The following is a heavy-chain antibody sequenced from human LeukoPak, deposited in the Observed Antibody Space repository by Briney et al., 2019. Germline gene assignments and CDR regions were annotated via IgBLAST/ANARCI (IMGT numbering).Heavy chain of an antibody. D-gene: IGHD3-16*02. Sequence: KPSETLSLTCTVSGGSISSASWGWIRQPAGKGLEWIGRIYTSGSTNYNPSLKSRVAMSVDTSKNQFSLKLSSVTAADTAVYYCARESGGVIALIDYWGQGTLVTVSS. CDR1: GGSISSAS. V-gene: IGHV4-4*07. CDR2: IYTSGST. CDR3: ARESGGVIALIDY. J-gene: IGHJ4*02.